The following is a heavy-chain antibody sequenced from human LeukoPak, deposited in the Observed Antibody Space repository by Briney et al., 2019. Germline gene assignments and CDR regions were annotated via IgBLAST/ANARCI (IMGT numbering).Heavy chain of an antibody. Sequence: GESLRLSCAASGFTFSSYWMHWVRQAPGKGLVWVSRINSDGSSTSYADSVKGRFTISRDNAKNTLYLQMNSLRAEDTAVYYCARDQVSSGWYGGGIDYWGQGTLVTVSS. J-gene: IGHJ4*02. CDR3: ARDQVSSGWYGGGIDY. CDR1: GFTFSSYW. CDR2: INSDGSST. D-gene: IGHD6-19*01. V-gene: IGHV3-74*01.